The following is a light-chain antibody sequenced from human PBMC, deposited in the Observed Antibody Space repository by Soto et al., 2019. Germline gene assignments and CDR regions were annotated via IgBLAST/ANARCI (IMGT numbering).Light chain of an antibody. J-gene: IGKJ2*01. V-gene: IGKV3-11*01. CDR2: DAS. CDR3: QQRFNWPPYT. CDR1: QSVDNY. Sequence: EIVLTQSPATLSLSPGERATLSCRASQSVDNYLAWYQQKPGQAPRLLIYDASNRATGIPARFSGSGSGTDFTLTISSLEPDDFAVYSCQQRFNWPPYTFGQGTKLEIK.